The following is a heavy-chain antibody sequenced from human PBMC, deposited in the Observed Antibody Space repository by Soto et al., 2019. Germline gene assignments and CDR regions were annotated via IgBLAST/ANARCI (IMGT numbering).Heavy chain of an antibody. D-gene: IGHD2-15*01. Sequence: EVQLVESGGGLVQPGGSLRLSCAASGFTFSSYWMHWVRQAPGKGLVWVSRINSDGSSTSYADSVKGRFTISRDNAKNKLYVQMNSLRAEDTAVYYCVRTSVVVAAATREDYWGQGTLVTVSS. V-gene: IGHV3-74*01. CDR3: VRTSVVVAAATREDY. CDR2: INSDGSST. J-gene: IGHJ4*02. CDR1: GFTFSSYW.